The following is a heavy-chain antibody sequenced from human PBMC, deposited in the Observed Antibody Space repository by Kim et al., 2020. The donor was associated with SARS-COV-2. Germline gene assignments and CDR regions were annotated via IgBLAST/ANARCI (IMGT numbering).Heavy chain of an antibody. D-gene: IGHD3-22*01. V-gene: IGHV3-43*01. Sequence: SVKGRVTISRDNSKISLYLQMNSLRTEDTALYYCAKDHSTLKWLSAIGNYWGQGTLVTVSS. CDR3: AKDHSTLKWLSAIGNY. J-gene: IGHJ4*02.